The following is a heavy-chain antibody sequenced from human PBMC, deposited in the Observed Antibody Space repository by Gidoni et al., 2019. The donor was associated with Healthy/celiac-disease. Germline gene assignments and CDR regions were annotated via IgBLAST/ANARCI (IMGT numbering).Heavy chain of an antibody. D-gene: IGHD5-18*01. J-gene: IGHJ4*02. CDR1: GFTFSSYG. CDR3: AKDHSDTAMGDY. V-gene: IGHV3-30*18. Sequence: QVQLVESGGGVVQPGRSLRLSCAASGFTFSSYGMHWVRQAPGKGLEWVAVISDDGSNKYYADSVKGRFTISRDNSKNTLYLQMNSLRAEDTAVYYCAKDHSDTAMGDYWGQGTLVTVSS. CDR2: ISDDGSNK.